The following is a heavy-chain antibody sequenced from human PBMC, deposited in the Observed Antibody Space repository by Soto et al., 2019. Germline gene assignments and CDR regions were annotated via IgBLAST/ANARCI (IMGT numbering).Heavy chain of an antibody. J-gene: IGHJ3*02. V-gene: IGHV3-64*01. CDR3: ARATPTTDDAFDI. D-gene: IGHD1-1*01. CDR2: IGSNGSIT. CDR1: GFTFSSYG. Sequence: GGSLRLSCAASGFTFSSYGMHWVRQAPGKGLEYVSAIGSNGSITYYANSVTGRFTISRDNSENTLYLQMGSLRGEDMAVYYCARATPTTDDAFDIWGQGTMVTVSS.